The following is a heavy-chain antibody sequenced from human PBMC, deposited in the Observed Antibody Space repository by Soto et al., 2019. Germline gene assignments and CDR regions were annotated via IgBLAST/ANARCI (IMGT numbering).Heavy chain of an antibody. CDR2: INSDGSST. V-gene: IGHV3-74*01. CDR3: ARDPVTTYYYYGMDV. D-gene: IGHD4-17*01. Sequence: AGGSLRLSCAASGFTFSSYWMHWVRQAPGKGLVWVSRINSDGSSTSYADSVKGRFTISRDNAKNTLYLQMNSLRAEDTAVYYCARDPVTTYYYYGMDVWGQGTTVTVSS. CDR1: GFTFSSYW. J-gene: IGHJ6*02.